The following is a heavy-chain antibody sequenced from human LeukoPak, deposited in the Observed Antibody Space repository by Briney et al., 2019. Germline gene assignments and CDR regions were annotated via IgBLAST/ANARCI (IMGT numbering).Heavy chain of an antibody. CDR2: ISSSGSTI. J-gene: IGHJ6*04. CDR3: ARDTYYDILTGPSRLDV. D-gene: IGHD3-9*01. V-gene: IGHV3-48*03. CDR1: GFTFSSYE. Sequence: GGSLRLSCAASGFTFSSYEMNWVRQAPGKGLEWVSYISSSGSTIYYADSVKGRFTISRDNAKNSLYLQMNSLRAEDTAVYYCARDTYYDILTGPSRLDVWGKGTTVTVSS.